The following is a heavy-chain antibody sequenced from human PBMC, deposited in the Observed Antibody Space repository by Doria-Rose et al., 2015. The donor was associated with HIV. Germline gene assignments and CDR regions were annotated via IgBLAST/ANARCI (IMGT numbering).Heavy chain of an antibody. CDR3: AKDSDTYYYGSGDAFDV. J-gene: IGHJ3*01. D-gene: IGHD3-10*01. CDR1: GFTFDHYA. V-gene: IGHV3-43D*03. Sequence: GFTFDHYAVHWVRQAPGKGLEWVSLISWDGGSSYYADSVQGRFTISRGNSKSSLYLQMNSLRAEDTALYYCAKDSDTYYYGSGDAFDVWGQGTMVTVSS. CDR2: ISWDGGSS.